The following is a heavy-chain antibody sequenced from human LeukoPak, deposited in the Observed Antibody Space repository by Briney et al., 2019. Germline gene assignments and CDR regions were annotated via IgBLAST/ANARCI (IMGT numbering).Heavy chain of an antibody. D-gene: IGHD3-22*01. J-gene: IGHJ4*02. V-gene: IGHV1-2*02. Sequence: ASVTVSCKASGYTFTGYYMHWVRQAPGQGLEWMGWINPNSGGTNYAQKFQGRVTMTRETAISTAYMELSRLRSAATAVYYCARDLSSSGDSGDYWGQGTLVTVSS. CDR3: ARDLSSSGDSGDY. CDR2: INPNSGGT. CDR1: GYTFTGYY.